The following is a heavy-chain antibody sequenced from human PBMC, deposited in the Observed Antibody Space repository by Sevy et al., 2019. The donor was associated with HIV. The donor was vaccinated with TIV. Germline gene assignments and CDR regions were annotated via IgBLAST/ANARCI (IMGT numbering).Heavy chain of an antibody. D-gene: IGHD3-22*01. V-gene: IGHV1-18*01. J-gene: IGHJ6*02. CDR2: ISGFNGNT. CDR3: AREVVTPGPDYGMDV. CDR1: NYNFFAYG. Sequence: ASVKVSCKASNYNFFAYGFAWVRQAPGQGLEWMGWISGFNGNTNYAQKLRGRVTLTTDSSTGTAYMKRRSLTSDDTAVYYCAREVVTPGPDYGMDVWGPGTTVTVSS.